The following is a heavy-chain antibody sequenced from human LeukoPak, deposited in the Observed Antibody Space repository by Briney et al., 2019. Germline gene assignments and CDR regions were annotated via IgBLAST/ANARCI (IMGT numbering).Heavy chain of an antibody. CDR2: MNPNSGNT. Sequence: ASVKVSCKASGYTFTSYDINWVRQATGQGLEWMGWMNPNSGNTGYAQKFQGRVTITRNTSISTAYMELSSLRSEDTAVYYCARDSFLHTSNRKITIFVADWGQGTLVTVSS. V-gene: IGHV1-8*03. D-gene: IGHD3-3*01. J-gene: IGHJ4*02. CDR3: ARDSFLHTSNRKITIFVAD. CDR1: GYTFTSYD.